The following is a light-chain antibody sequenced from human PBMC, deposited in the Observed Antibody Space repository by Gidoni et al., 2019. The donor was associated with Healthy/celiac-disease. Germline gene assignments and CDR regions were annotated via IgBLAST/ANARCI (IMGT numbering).Light chain of an antibody. Sequence: QSALTQPPAASGSTGQSVTISCTGTSSDVGGYNYVSWYQQHQGNAPKLMIYEVSKRPSGVPDRFSGSKSGNTASLTVSGLQAEDEADYYCSSYAGSNNVVFGGGTKLTVL. CDR3: SSYAGSNNVV. CDR1: SSDVGGYNY. J-gene: IGLJ2*01. V-gene: IGLV2-8*01. CDR2: EVS.